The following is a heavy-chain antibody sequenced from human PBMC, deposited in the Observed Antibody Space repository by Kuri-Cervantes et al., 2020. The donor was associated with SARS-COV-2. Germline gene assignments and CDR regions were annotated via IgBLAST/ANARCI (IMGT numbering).Heavy chain of an antibody. V-gene: IGHV3-9*01. CDR1: GFTFDDYA. J-gene: IGHJ4*02. CDR3: AKVETASLDS. Sequence: SLKISCAASGFTFDDYAMHWVRQAPGKGLEWVSGISWNSGSIGYADSVKGRFTISRDNSKNSLYLEMNSLRPEDTAVYYCAKVETASLDSWGQGTQVTVSS. CDR2: ISWNSGSI. D-gene: IGHD3-3*01.